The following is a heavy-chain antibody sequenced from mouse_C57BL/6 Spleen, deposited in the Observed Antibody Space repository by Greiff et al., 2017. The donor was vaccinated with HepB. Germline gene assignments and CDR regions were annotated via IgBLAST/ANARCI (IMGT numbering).Heavy chain of an antibody. V-gene: IGHV1-55*01. CDR2: IYPGSGST. Sequence: QVQLKESGAELVKPGASVKMSCKASGYTFTSYWITWVKQRPGQGLEWIGDIYPGSGSTNYNEKFKSKATLTVDTSSSTAYMQLSSLTSEDSAVYYCATGTGPYYFDYWGQGTTLTVSS. D-gene: IGHD4-1*01. CDR1: GYTFTSYW. J-gene: IGHJ2*01. CDR3: ATGTGPYYFDY.